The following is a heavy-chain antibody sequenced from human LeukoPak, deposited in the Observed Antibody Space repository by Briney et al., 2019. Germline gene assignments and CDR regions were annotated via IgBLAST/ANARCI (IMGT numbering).Heavy chain of an antibody. CDR3: AKCSASYYNDAFDI. D-gene: IGHD3-10*02. CDR1: GFTFDNYA. V-gene: IGHV3-23*01. Sequence: PGGSLRLSCAASGFTFDNYAMNWVRQAPGKGLEWLSYIRGGGAVTRYSESVRGRFTVSRDNSKNTLYMQMKHLRAEDTAIYYCAKCSASYYNDAFDICGRGTMVTVSS. J-gene: IGHJ3*02. CDR2: IRGGGAVT.